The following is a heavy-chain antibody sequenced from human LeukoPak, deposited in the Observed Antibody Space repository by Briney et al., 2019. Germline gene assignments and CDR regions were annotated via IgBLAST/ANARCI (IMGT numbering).Heavy chain of an antibody. CDR3: ARREVCSSTSCYVGWFDP. CDR1: GGSISSYY. CDR2: IYYSGST. Sequence: SETLSLTCTVSGGSISSYYWSWIRQPSGKGLEWIGYIYYSGSTNYNPSLKSRVTISVDTSKNQFSLKLSSVTAADTAVYYCARREVCSSTSCYVGWFDPWGQGTLVTVSS. J-gene: IGHJ5*02. D-gene: IGHD2-2*01. V-gene: IGHV4-59*01.